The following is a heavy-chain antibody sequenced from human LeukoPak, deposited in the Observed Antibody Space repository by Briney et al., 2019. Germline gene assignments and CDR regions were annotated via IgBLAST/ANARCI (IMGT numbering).Heavy chain of an antibody. CDR2: ISGSGGSI. V-gene: IGHV3-23*01. D-gene: IGHD3-9*01. Sequence: GGSLRLSCAASGFTFSSYAMSWVRQAPGKGLEWVSAISGSGGSIYYADSVKGRFTISRDNSKNTLYLQMNSLRAEDTAVYYCAKGGYFDWYGYWGQGTLVTVSS. CDR3: AKGGYFDWYGY. J-gene: IGHJ4*02. CDR1: GFTFSSYA.